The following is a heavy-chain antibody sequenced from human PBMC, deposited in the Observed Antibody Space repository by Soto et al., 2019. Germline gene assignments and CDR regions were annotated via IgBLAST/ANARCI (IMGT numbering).Heavy chain of an antibody. V-gene: IGHV3-23*01. Sequence: EVQLLESGGGLVQPGGSLRLSCAASGFTFSNYAMSWVRQAPGKGLEWVSAVSGSGGSTYYADSVKGRFTISGDNSKNTLYLQMNSLRAEDTAVYYCAKPVNTALVTGGNFDYWGQGTLVTVSS. J-gene: IGHJ4*02. CDR3: AKPVNTALVTGGNFDY. CDR2: VSGSGGST. CDR1: GFTFSNYA. D-gene: IGHD5-18*01.